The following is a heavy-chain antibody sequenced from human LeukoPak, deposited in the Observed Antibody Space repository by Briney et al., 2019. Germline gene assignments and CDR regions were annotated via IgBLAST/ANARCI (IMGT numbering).Heavy chain of an antibody. Sequence: SQTLSLTCALSGDSLSSNSAAWNWLRQSPSRGLEWLGRTYYRSKLFNGYAVSVKSRITINPDTSKNQFSLHLNSVTPEDTAVYYCARSSGDLDYWGQGTLVTVSS. CDR2: TYYRSKLFN. J-gene: IGHJ4*02. V-gene: IGHV6-1*01. CDR1: GDSLSSNSAA. CDR3: ARSSGDLDY. D-gene: IGHD1-26*01.